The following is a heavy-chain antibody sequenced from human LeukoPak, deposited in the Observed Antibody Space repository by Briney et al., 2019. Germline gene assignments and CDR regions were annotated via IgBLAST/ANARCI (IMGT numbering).Heavy chain of an antibody. Sequence: GGSLRLSCAASGFTFSNDAMNWVRQAPGKGLEWVSVISGSGDSTYYTDSVKGRFTISRDNSKSTLYLQMNSLRAEDTAVYYCARDLSYNGGNTLGYFDFWGQGALVTVSS. J-gene: IGHJ4*02. CDR3: ARDLSYNGGNTLGYFDF. D-gene: IGHD2-8*01. CDR1: GFTFSNDA. CDR2: ISGSGDST. V-gene: IGHV3-23*01.